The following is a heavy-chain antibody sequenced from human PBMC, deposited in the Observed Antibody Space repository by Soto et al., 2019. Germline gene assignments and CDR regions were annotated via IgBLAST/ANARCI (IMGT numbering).Heavy chain of an antibody. J-gene: IGHJ4*02. Sequence: QVQLVQSGAEVKKPGASVKVSCKASTYTFTNYDINWFRQATGQGLEWMGWMNPTNGNTGYAQNFQGRVTXNXITSIPPAYMEPSSLRSEDTAVYYCAKGPRNWGVDYWGQGTLVTVSS. D-gene: IGHD7-27*01. CDR1: TYTFTNYD. CDR2: MNPTNGNT. V-gene: IGHV1-8*01. CDR3: AKGPRNWGVDY.